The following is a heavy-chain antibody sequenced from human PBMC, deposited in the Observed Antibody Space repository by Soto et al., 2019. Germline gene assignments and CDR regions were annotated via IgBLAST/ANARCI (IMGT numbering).Heavy chain of an antibody. CDR3: AGVDDFLSCSTLQYYYYGMDV. Sequence: QVQLVESGGGVVQPGRSLRLSCAASGFTFSSYGMHWVRQAPGKGLEWVAVIWYDGSNKYYADSVKGRFTISRDNSKNTLYLQMNSLRAEDTAVYYCAGVDDFLSCSTLQYYYYGMDVLGQGTTVTVSS. CDR1: GFTFSSYG. D-gene: IGHD3-3*01. CDR2: IWYDGSNK. J-gene: IGHJ6*02. V-gene: IGHV3-33*01.